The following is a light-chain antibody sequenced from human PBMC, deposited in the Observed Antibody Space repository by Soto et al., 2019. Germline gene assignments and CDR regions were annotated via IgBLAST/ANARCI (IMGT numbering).Light chain of an antibody. J-gene: IGKJ2*01. CDR1: QSVPSNY. CDR2: GVS. Sequence: EIVLTQSPGTLSLSSGERATLSCRAIQSVPSNYLAWYHHTPGQAPRLRLYGVSIRATGIPDRFSGSGSGTDFALTINRREPEDFAVYYCQQYGGSNRTFGQGTKLEIK. V-gene: IGKV3-20*01. CDR3: QQYGGSNRT.